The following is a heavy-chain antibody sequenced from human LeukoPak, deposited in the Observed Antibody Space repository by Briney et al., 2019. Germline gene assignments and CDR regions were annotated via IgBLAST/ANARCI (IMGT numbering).Heavy chain of an antibody. Sequence: SVKVSCKASGGTFSSYAISWVRQAPGQGLEWMGGIIPIFGTANYAQKLQGRVTMTTDTSTSTAYMELRSLRSDDTAVYYCARDLSSGWYLGVDYWGQGTLVTVSS. CDR1: GGTFSSYA. D-gene: IGHD6-19*01. CDR2: IIPIFGTA. J-gene: IGHJ4*02. V-gene: IGHV1-69*05. CDR3: ARDLSSGWYLGVDY.